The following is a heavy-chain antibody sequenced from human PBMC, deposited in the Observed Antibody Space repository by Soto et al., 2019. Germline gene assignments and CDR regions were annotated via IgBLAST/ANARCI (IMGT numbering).Heavy chain of an antibody. Sequence: ASVKVSCKASGGTFSSYAISWVRQAPGQGLEWMGGIIPIFGTANYAQKFQGRVTTTADESTSTAYMELSSLRSEDTAVYYCARENCSGGSCYGWGWFDPWGQGTLVTVSS. CDR3: ARENCSGGSCYGWGWFDP. J-gene: IGHJ5*02. CDR2: IIPIFGTA. V-gene: IGHV1-69*13. D-gene: IGHD2-15*01. CDR1: GGTFSSYA.